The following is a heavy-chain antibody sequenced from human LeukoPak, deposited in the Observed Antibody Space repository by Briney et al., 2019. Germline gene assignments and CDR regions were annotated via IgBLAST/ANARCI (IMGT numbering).Heavy chain of an antibody. D-gene: IGHD3-22*01. CDR2: IYHSGST. CDR3: ARVIRSITMIVVATEGPNWFDP. J-gene: IGHJ5*02. CDR1: GYSISSGYY. Sequence: SETLSLTCTVSGYSISSGYYWGWIRRPPGKGLEWIGSIYHSGSTYYNPSLKSRVTISVDTSKNQFSLKLSSVTAADTAVYYCARVIRSITMIVVATEGPNWFDPWGQGTLVTVSS. V-gene: IGHV4-38-2*02.